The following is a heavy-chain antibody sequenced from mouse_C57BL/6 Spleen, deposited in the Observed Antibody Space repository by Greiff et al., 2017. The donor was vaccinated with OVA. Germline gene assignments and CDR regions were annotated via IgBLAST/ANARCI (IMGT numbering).Heavy chain of an antibody. CDR1: GYTFTSYW. CDR3: ARSYYGSSYDAMDY. V-gene: IGHV1-53*01. Sequence: QVQLQQPGTELVKPGASVKLSCKASGYTFTSYWMHWVKPRPGQGLEWIGNINPSNGGTNYNEQFKSKATLTVDKSSSTAYRQLSSLTSEDSAVYYCARSYYGSSYDAMDYWGQGTSVTVSS. J-gene: IGHJ4*01. CDR2: INPSNGGT. D-gene: IGHD1-1*01.